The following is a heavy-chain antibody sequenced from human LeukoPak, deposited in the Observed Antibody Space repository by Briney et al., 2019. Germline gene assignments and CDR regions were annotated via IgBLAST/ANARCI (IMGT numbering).Heavy chain of an antibody. Sequence: GGSLRLSCAASGFTFSSYSMNWVRQAPGKGLEWVPSISSSSSYIYYADSVKGRFTISRDNAKNSLYLQMNSLRAEDTAVYYCAREGSDRDTRGVDYWGQGTLVTVSS. CDR1: GFTFSSYS. D-gene: IGHD2-15*01. J-gene: IGHJ4*02. CDR3: AREGSDRDTRGVDY. CDR2: ISSSSSYI. V-gene: IGHV3-21*01.